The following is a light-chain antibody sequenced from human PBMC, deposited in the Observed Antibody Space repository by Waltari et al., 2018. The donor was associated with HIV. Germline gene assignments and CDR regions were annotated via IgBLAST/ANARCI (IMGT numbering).Light chain of an antibody. J-gene: IGLJ2*01. CDR1: SSDGGGYNS. CDR2: EVS. V-gene: IGLV2-14*01. CDR3: SSYTSSSYVV. Sequence: QAALNQPASLAGSPGQAITISCTGTSSDGGGYNSVCYYQQHPGKAPKLMIYEVSNRPAGVSNRFSGSKSGNTASLTISGLQAEDDAHYYCSSYTSSSYVVFGGGTKLTVL.